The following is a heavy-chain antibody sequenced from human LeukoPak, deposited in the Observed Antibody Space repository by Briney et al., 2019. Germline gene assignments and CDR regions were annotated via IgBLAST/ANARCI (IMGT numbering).Heavy chain of an antibody. J-gene: IGHJ3*02. CDR1: GFTFSIYW. D-gene: IGHD6-19*01. CDR2: INSDGSNT. V-gene: IGHV3-74*01. Sequence: PGGSLRLSCAASGFTFSIYWIHWVRQVPGKGLVWVSRINSDGSNTIYEDSVRGRFTISRDNAKDTVFLQMNSLRGEDTAVYYCARDVVLAGTDAFDIWGQGTVVSVAS. CDR3: ARDVVLAGTDAFDI.